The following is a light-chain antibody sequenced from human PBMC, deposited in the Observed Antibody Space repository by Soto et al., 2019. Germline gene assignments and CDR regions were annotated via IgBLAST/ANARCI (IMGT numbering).Light chain of an antibody. Sequence: DIQMTQSPSSLSASVGYKITITCRASQTIRSDLNWYQQKPGKAPKLLIYGASSLQSGVPSRFSGSGSGTDFALTISSLQPEDFATYYCPHIYSIPITFGQGTRLEIK. CDR2: GAS. V-gene: IGKV1-39*01. CDR3: PHIYSIPIT. CDR1: QTIRSD. J-gene: IGKJ5*01.